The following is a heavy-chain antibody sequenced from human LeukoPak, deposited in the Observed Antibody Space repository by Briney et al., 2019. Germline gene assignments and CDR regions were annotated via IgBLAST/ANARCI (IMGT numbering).Heavy chain of an antibody. Sequence: PGGSLRLSCAASGFTFSNYWMHWVRQAPGKGLVWVSRTNTDGSSTSYADSVKGRFTISRDNAKNTLYLQMNSLRAEDTAVYYCARDPNSYCSSTSCLGAFDIWGQGTMVTVSS. CDR3: ARDPNSYCSSTSCLGAFDI. V-gene: IGHV3-74*01. J-gene: IGHJ3*02. D-gene: IGHD2-2*01. CDR1: GFTFSNYW. CDR2: TNTDGSST.